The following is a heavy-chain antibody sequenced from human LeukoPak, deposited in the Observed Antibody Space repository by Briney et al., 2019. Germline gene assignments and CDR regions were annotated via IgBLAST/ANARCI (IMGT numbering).Heavy chain of an antibody. D-gene: IGHD3-16*01. V-gene: IGHV3-23*01. CDR3: AKGDYVDY. CDR1: GFTFRTYA. J-gene: IGHJ4*02. CDR2: ISGSGGSP. Sequence: GGSLRLSCAPSGFTFRTYAMRWVREAPGEGLEWVPAISGSGGSPYYPDSVKGRFTISRDNSKNTLYLQMNSLRAEDTAVYYCAKGDYVDYWGQGTLVTVSS.